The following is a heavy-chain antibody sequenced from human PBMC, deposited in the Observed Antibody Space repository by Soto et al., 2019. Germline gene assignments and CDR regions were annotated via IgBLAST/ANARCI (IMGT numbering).Heavy chain of an antibody. Sequence: EVQLVESGGGLVRPGGSLRLSCAASGFTFSYYWMHWVRQAPGKGLVWVSRIHSDGSSTTYADFVKGRFIISRDNARNTVDLQMKSVRVEDTAVYYCARGDRGDFDLWGQGTVVTVSS. D-gene: IGHD7-27*01. J-gene: IGHJ3*01. CDR1: GFTFSYYW. CDR3: ARGDRGDFDL. V-gene: IGHV3-74*01. CDR2: IHSDGSST.